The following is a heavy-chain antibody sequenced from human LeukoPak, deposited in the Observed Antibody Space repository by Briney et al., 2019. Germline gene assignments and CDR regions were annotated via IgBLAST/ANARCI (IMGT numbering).Heavy chain of an antibody. V-gene: IGHV1-18*01. CDR2: ISTYSGNT. CDR3: ARKLVYGSNGYEASDF. D-gene: IGHD5-18*01. J-gene: IGHJ3*01. CDR1: GYTFTSYG. Sequence: ASVKVSCKASGYTFTSYGITWVRQAPGQGLEWMGGISTYSGNTNYAQKLQGRVTMTTDTSTTPPHIVLGILRSDDTALYYCARKLVYGSNGYEASDFWGQGTMVTVSS.